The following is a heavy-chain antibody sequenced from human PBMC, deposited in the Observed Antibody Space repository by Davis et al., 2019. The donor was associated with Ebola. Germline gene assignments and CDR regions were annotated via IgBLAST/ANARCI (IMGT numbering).Heavy chain of an antibody. Sequence: ASVKVSCKASGYTFTNYYMHWVRQAPGQGLEWMGMINPNDGRTIYAQKFQGRVTVTRDTSTTTVYMDLSSLRAEDTALYYCGKDILHRASPGTFVDSWGQGTLVTVSS. CDR1: GYTFTNYY. CDR3: GKDILHRASPGTFVDS. J-gene: IGHJ4*02. D-gene: IGHD6-13*01. CDR2: INPNDGRT. V-gene: IGHV1-46*01.